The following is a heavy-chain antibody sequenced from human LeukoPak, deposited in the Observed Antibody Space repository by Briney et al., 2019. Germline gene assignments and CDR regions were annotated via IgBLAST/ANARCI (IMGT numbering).Heavy chain of an antibody. CDR2: IYSGESDT. J-gene: IGHJ4*02. CDR3: ARTADISTGFGSDY. V-gene: IGHV5-51*01. Sequence: GESLKISCPGSGYSFTSYWIGWVRQLPGKGLEWMGIIYSGESDTRYSPSFQGQVIISAERSINTAYLQWSRLKASDTDMYYCARTADISTGFGSDYWGQGTLVTVSS. CDR1: GYSFTSYW. D-gene: IGHD3-9*01.